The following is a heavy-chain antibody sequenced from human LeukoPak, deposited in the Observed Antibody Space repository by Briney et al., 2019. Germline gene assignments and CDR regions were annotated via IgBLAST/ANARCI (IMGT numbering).Heavy chain of an antibody. J-gene: IGHJ4*02. CDR3: TGRGLDY. CDR1: GGSISRSRDY. V-gene: IGHV4-39*07. D-gene: IGHD5-24*01. Sequence: PSETLSLTCTVSGGSISRSRDYWGWIRQPPGKGLEWIGSIYYSGSTYYNPSLKSRVTTSVDTSKNQFSLRLSSVTAADTAVYYCTGRGLDYWGQGTLVTVSS. CDR2: IYYSGST.